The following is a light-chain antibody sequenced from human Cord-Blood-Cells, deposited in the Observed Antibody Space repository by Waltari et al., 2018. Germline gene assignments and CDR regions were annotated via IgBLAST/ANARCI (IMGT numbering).Light chain of an antibody. J-gene: IGLJ3*02. Sequence: QSALTQPASVSGSPGQSITISCTGTSSDVGGYNYVSWYQQRPGKAPKLMIYDVSNRPSGVSNRFSGSKSGNTASLTISGLQAEDETDYYCSSYTSSSWVFGGGTKLTVL. CDR2: DVS. CDR1: SSDVGGYNY. CDR3: SSYTSSSWV. V-gene: IGLV2-14*01.